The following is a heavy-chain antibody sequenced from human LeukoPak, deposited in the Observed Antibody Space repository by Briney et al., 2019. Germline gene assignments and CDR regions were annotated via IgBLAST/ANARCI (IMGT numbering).Heavy chain of an antibody. D-gene: IGHD6-19*01. V-gene: IGHV1-69*06. CDR3: ARHLAVAGEIDY. CDR2: IIPMFGTA. CDR1: GGTFSSYA. J-gene: IGHJ4*02. Sequence: ASVKVSCKASGGTFSSYAISWVRQAPGQGLEWMGGIIPMFGTANYAQKFQGRVTITADKSTSTAYMELSSLRSEDTAVYYCARHLAVAGEIDYWGQGTLVTVSS.